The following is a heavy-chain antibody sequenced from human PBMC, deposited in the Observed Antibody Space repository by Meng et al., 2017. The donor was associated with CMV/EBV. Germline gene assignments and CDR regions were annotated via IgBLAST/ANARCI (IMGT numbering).Heavy chain of an antibody. D-gene: IGHD2-2*01. Sequence: GESLKISCKGSGYSFTSYWIGWVRQMPGNGLEWMGIIYPGDSDTRYSPSFPGQVTISADKSITTAYLQWSSLKDSDAAKYYCARRMSSDSSSCWFDPWGQGTLVTVSS. CDR2: IYPGDSDT. V-gene: IGHV5-51*01. J-gene: IGHJ5*02. CDR1: GYSFTSYW. CDR3: ARRMSSDSSSCWFDP.